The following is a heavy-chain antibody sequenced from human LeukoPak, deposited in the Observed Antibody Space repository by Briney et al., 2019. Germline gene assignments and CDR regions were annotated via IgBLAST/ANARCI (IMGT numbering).Heavy chain of an antibody. CDR1: GFSLNISPEG. CDR3: SHMPGGI. V-gene: IGHV2-5*02. Sequence: SGPTLLKPPHPLTLTCTFSGFSLNISPEGTNFIRQSPGEGLEWLALIYSDDEKHYSPSLETRLTISKDTSENQAVLKMTNMHPVDTAYYYCSHMPGGIWGQGTLVTVSS. D-gene: IGHD3-16*01. J-gene: IGHJ4*02. CDR2: IYSDDEK.